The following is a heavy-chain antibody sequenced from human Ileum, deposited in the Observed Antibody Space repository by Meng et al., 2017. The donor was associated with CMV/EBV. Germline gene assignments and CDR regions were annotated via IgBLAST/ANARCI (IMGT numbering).Heavy chain of an antibody. CDR1: YG. J-gene: IGHJ4*02. CDR3: ARDPPVQTMGIMEAFTTFDS. D-gene: IGHD3-16*01. Sequence: YGIRWGRQETGQGLEWMGWISDYKGDTNYAQKVKARVTLTTDTSTSTAYMELRTLRSNDTAVYYCARDPPVQTMGIMEAFTTFDSWGQGTLVTVSS. V-gene: IGHV1-18*01. CDR2: ISDYKGDT.